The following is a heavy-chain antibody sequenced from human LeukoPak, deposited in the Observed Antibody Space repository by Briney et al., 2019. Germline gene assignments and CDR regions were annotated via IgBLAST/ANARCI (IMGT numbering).Heavy chain of an antibody. Sequence: SVKVSCKASGGTFSSYAISWVRQAPGQGLEWMVGIIPIFGTANYAQKFQGRVTITADESTSTAYMELSSLRSEDTAVYYCARAQRVVAALFDYWGQGTLVTVSS. CDR2: IIPIFGTA. CDR1: GGTFSSYA. V-gene: IGHV1-69*13. D-gene: IGHD2-15*01. J-gene: IGHJ4*02. CDR3: ARAQRVVAALFDY.